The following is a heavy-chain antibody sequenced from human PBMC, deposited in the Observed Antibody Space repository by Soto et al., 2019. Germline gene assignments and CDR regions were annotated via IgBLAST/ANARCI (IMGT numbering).Heavy chain of an antibody. CDR1: GGSISSYY. CDR2: IYYSGST. Sequence: SETLSLTCTVSGGSISSYYWSWIRQPPGKGLEWIGYIYYSGSTNYNPSLKSRVTISVDTSKNQFSLKLSSVTAADTAVYYCARQKGGTGTTKSVYYYYMDVWGKGTTVTVSS. V-gene: IGHV4-59*08. J-gene: IGHJ6*03. D-gene: IGHD1-7*01. CDR3: ARQKGGTGTTKSVYYYYMDV.